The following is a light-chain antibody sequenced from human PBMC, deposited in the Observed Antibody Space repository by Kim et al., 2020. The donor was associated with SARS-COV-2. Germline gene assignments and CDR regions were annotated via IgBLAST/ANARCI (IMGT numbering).Light chain of an antibody. J-gene: IGKJ5*01. CDR3: QQYNNWPVT. CDR2: GAS. Sequence: LSPGERATLSCRASQSFSSNLAWYQQKPGQAPRLLIYGASTRATGIPARFSGSGSGTEFTLTISSLQSEDFAVYYCQQYNNWPVTFGQGTRLEIK. V-gene: IGKV3-15*01. CDR1: QSFSSN.